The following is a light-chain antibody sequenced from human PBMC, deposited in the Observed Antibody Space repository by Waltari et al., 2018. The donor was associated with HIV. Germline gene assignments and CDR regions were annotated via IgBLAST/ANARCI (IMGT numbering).Light chain of an antibody. J-gene: IGLJ3*02. Sequence: SYELTQPPSVSVSPGQTARITCSGDALPKKYASWYQQKSGQAPGLVIDVDTKRPAGIPERFSGSSSGTMATLTISGAQVEDEADYYCYSTDSSGNHRVFGGGTKLTVL. V-gene: IGLV3-10*01. CDR1: ALPKKY. CDR3: YSTDSSGNHRV. CDR2: VDT.